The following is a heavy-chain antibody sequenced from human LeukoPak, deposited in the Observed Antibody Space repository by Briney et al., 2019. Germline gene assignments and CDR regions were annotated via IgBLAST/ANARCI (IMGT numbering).Heavy chain of an antibody. CDR3: ARDLGGSYGNFDD. CDR1: GGSISSYY. D-gene: IGHD5-18*01. J-gene: IGHJ4*02. Sequence: PSETLSLTCTVSGGSISSYYWSWIRQPPGKGLEWIGYIYYSGSTNYTPSLKSRVTISVDTSKNQFSLKLSSVTAADTAVYYCARDLGGSYGNFDDWGQGTLVTVSS. V-gene: IGHV4-59*01. CDR2: IYYSGST.